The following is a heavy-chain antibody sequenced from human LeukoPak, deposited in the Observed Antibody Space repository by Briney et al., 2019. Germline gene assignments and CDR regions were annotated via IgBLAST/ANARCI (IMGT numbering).Heavy chain of an antibody. V-gene: IGHV4-39*01. Sequence: PGGSLRLSCAASGFTFSSYNMNWVRQAPGKGLEWIGSVFHSGSTYHNPSLKSRVTVSVDTSKNQFSLKLSSVTAADTAVYYCARLHYYGSESPEKVFDYWGQGTLVTVSS. CDR3: ARLHYYGSESPEKVFDY. CDR2: VFHSGST. D-gene: IGHD3-10*01. J-gene: IGHJ4*02. CDR1: GFTFSSYN.